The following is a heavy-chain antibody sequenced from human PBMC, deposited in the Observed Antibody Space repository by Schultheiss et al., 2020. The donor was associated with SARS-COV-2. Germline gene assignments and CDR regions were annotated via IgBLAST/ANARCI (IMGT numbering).Heavy chain of an antibody. CDR2: INSDGSST. D-gene: IGHD3-22*01. J-gene: IGHJ4*02. Sequence: GGSLRLSCAASGFTFDDYALHWVRQAPGKGLVWVSRINSDGSSTSYADSVKGRFTISRDNAKNTLYLQMNSLRAEDTAVYYCARVYYYDSSGYRDWGQGTLVTVSS. V-gene: IGHV3-74*01. CDR3: ARVYYYDSSGYRD. CDR1: GFTFDDYA.